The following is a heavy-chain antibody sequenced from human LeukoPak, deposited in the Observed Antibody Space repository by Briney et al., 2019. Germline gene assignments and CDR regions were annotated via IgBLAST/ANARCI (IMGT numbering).Heavy chain of an antibody. CDR3: AKTRGYSVYDPLDS. Sequence: GGSLRLSCTASGFTFSNYAMNWVRQAPGKGLEWVSSISGSGGSTYDADSVKGRFTISRDNSKNTLYVQMNSLRAEDTAVYYCAKTRGYSVYDPLDSWGQGTLVTVSS. CDR1: GFTFSNYA. D-gene: IGHD5/OR15-5a*01. J-gene: IGHJ4*02. V-gene: IGHV3-23*01. CDR2: ISGSGGST.